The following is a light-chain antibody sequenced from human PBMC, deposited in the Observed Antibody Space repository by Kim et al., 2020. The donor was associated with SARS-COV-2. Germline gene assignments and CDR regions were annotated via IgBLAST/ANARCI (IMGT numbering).Light chain of an antibody. CDR1: QSVSNN. V-gene: IGKV3-15*01. CDR3: QQYNDWPPYT. CDR2: GAS. J-gene: IGKJ2*01. Sequence: EIVMTQSPATLSVSPGEGATLSCRASQSVSNNLAWYQQKPGQAPRLLIYGASTRATGVPARFTGSGSGTGFTLTISSLQSEDFALYYCQQYNDWPPYTFGQGTKLEI.